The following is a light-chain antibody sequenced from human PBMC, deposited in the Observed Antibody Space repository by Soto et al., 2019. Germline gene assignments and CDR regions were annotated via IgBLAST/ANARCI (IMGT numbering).Light chain of an antibody. V-gene: IGKV1-5*03. J-gene: IGKJ5*01. CDR2: KAS. Sequence: DIQMTQSPSTLSASVGDRVTITCRASQSISSWLAWYQQKPGKAPKLLIYKASSLESGVPSRFSGSGSGTDFTLSISSLQPEDTATYYCQQGYGTPFTFGQGTRLEI. CDR3: QQGYGTPFT. CDR1: QSISSW.